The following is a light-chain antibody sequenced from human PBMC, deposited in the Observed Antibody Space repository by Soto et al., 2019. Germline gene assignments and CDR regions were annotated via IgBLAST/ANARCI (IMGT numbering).Light chain of an antibody. Sequence: EIVLTQSPGTLSLSPGERATLSCRASQSVSSSYLVWHQQKPGQAPRLLIYAASRRATGIPDRFSGGGSGTEFTVTISSLQSEDFAVYYCQQYGSSLITFGQGTRLEIK. CDR2: AAS. CDR3: QQYGSSLIT. J-gene: IGKJ5*01. V-gene: IGKV3-20*01. CDR1: QSVSSSY.